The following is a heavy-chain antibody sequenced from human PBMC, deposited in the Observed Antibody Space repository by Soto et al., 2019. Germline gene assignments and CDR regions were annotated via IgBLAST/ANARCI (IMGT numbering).Heavy chain of an antibody. Sequence: GGCLRLTGATSRWSLGSYELSWVRQAPGKGLEWVSTISGSDGKTFYADSVKGRFSISRDTSQSTLYLQMNSLRADDTAMYYCARWSYLDYWGQGTRVTVS. V-gene: IGHV3-23*01. CDR3: ARWSYLDY. D-gene: IGHD3-3*01. CDR2: ISGSDGKT. J-gene: IGHJ4*02. CDR1: RWSLGSYE.